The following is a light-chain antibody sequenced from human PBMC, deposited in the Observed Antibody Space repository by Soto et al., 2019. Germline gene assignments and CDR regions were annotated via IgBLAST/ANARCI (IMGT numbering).Light chain of an antibody. CDR3: CSYVPTTTYV. CDR2: EVT. Sequence: QSALTQPASVSGSPGQSITVSCTGFSSDVASYNFVSWYQQYSGKAPKLMIYEVTKRPSGVSNRLSGSKSGNPASLTISELHAEDEADYFCCSYVPTTTYVFGTGTKVTVL. V-gene: IGLV2-23*02. J-gene: IGLJ1*01. CDR1: SSDVASYNF.